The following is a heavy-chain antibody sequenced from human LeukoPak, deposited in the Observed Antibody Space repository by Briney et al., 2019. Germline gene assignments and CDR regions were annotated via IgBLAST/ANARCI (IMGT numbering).Heavy chain of an antibody. CDR1: GGSFSGYY. V-gene: IGHV4-34*01. Sequence: SETLSLTCAVYGGSFSGYYWSWLRQPPAKGLEWIGEINDSGTTNCNPSLRSRITISVDTSKNQFSLKLSSVTAAGTAVYYCAREQTREHGLYYYYMDVWGKGTTVTISS. CDR3: AREQTREHGLYYYYMDV. D-gene: IGHD1-26*01. J-gene: IGHJ6*03. CDR2: INDSGTT.